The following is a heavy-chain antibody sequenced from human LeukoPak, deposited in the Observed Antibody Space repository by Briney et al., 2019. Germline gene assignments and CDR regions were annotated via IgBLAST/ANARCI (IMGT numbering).Heavy chain of an antibody. Sequence: GGSLRLSCVASGVIFSTYSMNWVRQAPGKGLECVSAITSTSNHINYADSVKGRFTISRDSANNSLYLQRNSLRAEDTAVYYCARVYSANGYGSGYYDYWGQGTLVTVSS. CDR2: ITSTSNHI. CDR1: GVIFSTYS. D-gene: IGHD3-10*01. V-gene: IGHV3-21*01. CDR3: ARVYSANGYGSGYYDY. J-gene: IGHJ4*02.